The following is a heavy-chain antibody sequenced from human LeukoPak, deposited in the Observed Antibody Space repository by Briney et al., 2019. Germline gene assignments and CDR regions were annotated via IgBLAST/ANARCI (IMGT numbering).Heavy chain of an antibody. Sequence: PGRSLRLSCAAAGLTFSSYGMHWVRQAPGKGLEWVAVISFDGSNKYCSDSVKGRFTISRDNSKNTLYLQMNSPRAEDTAVYYCAKDPIPGRIAAAGTGWFDYWGQGTLVTVSS. V-gene: IGHV3-30*18. CDR2: ISFDGSNK. CDR1: GLTFSSYG. J-gene: IGHJ5*01. D-gene: IGHD6-13*01. CDR3: AKDPIPGRIAAAGTGWFDY.